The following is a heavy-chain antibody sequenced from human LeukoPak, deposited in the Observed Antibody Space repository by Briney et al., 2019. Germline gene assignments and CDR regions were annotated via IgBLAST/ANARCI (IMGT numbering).Heavy chain of an antibody. V-gene: IGHV1-46*01. CDR2: INPSGGST. CDR1: GYILTNYY. Sequence: ASVKVSCKTSGYILTNYYMHWVRQAPGQGLEWMGIINPSGGSTSYAQKFQGRVTMTGDTSTSTVYMELSSLRSEDTAVYYCASVVTPSSHFQHWGQGTLVTVSS. J-gene: IGHJ1*01. CDR3: ASVVTPSSHFQH. D-gene: IGHD4-23*01.